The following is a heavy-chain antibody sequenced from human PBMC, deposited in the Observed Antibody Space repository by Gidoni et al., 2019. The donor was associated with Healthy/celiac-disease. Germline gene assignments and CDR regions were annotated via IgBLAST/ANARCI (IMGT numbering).Heavy chain of an antibody. Sequence: GLVQPGGSLRVSCAASGFPFSSYAISWVRQAPGKGLEWVSAISGSGGSTYYADSVKGRFTISRDNYKNTLYLQMKSLRAEDTAVYYCAKWVYSIEVAGNAFDIWGQGTMVTVSS. J-gene: IGHJ3*02. D-gene: IGHD6-19*01. CDR3: AKWVYSIEVAGNAFDI. CDR2: ISGSGGST. CDR1: GFPFSSYA. V-gene: IGHV3-23*01.